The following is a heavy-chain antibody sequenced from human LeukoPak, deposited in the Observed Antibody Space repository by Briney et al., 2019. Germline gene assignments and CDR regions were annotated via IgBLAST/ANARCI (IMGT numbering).Heavy chain of an antibody. D-gene: IGHD1-26*01. CDR2: IRSKAYGGTT. V-gene: IGHV3-49*04. Sequence: GGSLRLSCTASGFTFGDYAMSWVRQAPGKGLEWVGFIRSKAYGGTTEYAASVKGRFTISRDDSKSIAYLQMNSLKTEDTAVYCCTRAGFYSGSYSFDYWGQGTLVTVSS. CDR3: TRAGFYSGSYSFDY. CDR1: GFTFGDYA. J-gene: IGHJ4*02.